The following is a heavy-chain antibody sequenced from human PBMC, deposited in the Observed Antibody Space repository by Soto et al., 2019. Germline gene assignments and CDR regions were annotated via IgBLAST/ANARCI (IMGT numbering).Heavy chain of an antibody. Sequence: EVQLLESGGGLVQPGGSLRLSCAASGFTFSSYAISWVRQAPGKGLEWVSAISGSGGSTYYADSVKGRFTISRDNSKNTLYLQMNSLRAEDTAVYYCAKITLNWGTITRFDYWGQGTLVTVSS. V-gene: IGHV3-23*01. CDR3: AKITLNWGTITRFDY. CDR2: ISGSGGST. CDR1: GFTFSSYA. D-gene: IGHD7-27*01. J-gene: IGHJ4*02.